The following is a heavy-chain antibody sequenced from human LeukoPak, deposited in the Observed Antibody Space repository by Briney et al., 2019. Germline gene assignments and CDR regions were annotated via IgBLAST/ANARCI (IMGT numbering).Heavy chain of an antibody. CDR2: INTNTGNP. J-gene: IGHJ6*03. V-gene: IGHV7-4-1*02. D-gene: IGHD6-13*01. CDR1: GYTFTSYA. Sequence: ASVKVSCKASGYTFTSYAMNWVRQAPGQGLEWMGWINTNTGNPTYAQGFTGRFVFSLDSSVSTAYLQISSLKAEDTAVYYCARDHRDRAAAGYDYYYSMDVWGKGTTVTVSS. CDR3: ARDHRDRAAAGYDYYYSMDV.